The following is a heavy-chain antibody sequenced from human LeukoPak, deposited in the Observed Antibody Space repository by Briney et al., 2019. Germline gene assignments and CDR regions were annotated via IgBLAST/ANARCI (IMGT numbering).Heavy chain of an antibody. Sequence: GASVKVSCKASGYTFTSYGISWVRQAPGQGLEWMGWISAHNGNTNYAQKLQGRVTMTTDTFTSTAYMELRSLRSDDTAVYYCARDRSVVVPAHYYYYGMDVWGKGTTVTVSS. J-gene: IGHJ6*04. CDR2: ISAHNGNT. CDR1: GYTFTSYG. D-gene: IGHD2-2*01. CDR3: ARDRSVVVPAHYYYYGMDV. V-gene: IGHV1-18*04.